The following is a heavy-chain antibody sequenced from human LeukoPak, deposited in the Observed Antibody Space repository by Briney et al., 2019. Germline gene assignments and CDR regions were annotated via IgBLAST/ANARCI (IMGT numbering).Heavy chain of an antibody. CDR1: GYSISSGYY. CDR2: IYHSGST. D-gene: IGHD3-10*01. Sequence: PSETLSLTCAVSGYSISSGYYWGWIRQPPGKGLEWIGSIYHSGSTYYNPSLKSRVTISVDTSKSQFSLKLSSVTAADTAVYYCARRLGSSMVTFDIWGQGTMVTVSS. J-gene: IGHJ3*02. V-gene: IGHV4-38-2*01. CDR3: ARRLGSSMVTFDI.